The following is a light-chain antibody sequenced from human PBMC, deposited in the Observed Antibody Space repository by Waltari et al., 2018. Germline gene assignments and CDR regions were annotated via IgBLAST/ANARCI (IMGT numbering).Light chain of an antibody. Sequence: EVVLTQSPGTLSLSPGERATLSCRASQSVDSTYLAWYQQKPGQAPTLLIYKTPTRATGIPDRFSGSGSGTDFSLNINILEPGDSAVYYCQQFGGSPMYTFGLGTKLEIK. CDR2: KTP. CDR1: QSVDSTY. J-gene: IGKJ2*01. CDR3: QQFGGSPMYT. V-gene: IGKV3-20*01.